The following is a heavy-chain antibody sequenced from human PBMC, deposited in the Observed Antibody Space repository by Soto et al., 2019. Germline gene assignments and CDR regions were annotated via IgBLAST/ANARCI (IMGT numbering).Heavy chain of an antibody. CDR2: IYYSGCT. CDR1: GVSISSGGYY. V-gene: IGHV4-31*03. Sequence: SETLSLTCTVSGVSISSGGYYWTWIRQHPQKGLEWIGHIYYSGCTYYNPSLKSRVTVSVDTSKNQFSLKLSSVTAADTAVYYCAREYYYDSSGFDYWGQGTLVTVSS. D-gene: IGHD3-22*01. J-gene: IGHJ4*02. CDR3: AREYYYDSSGFDY.